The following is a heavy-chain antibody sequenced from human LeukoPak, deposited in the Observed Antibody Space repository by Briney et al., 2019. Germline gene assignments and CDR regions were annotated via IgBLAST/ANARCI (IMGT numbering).Heavy chain of an antibody. D-gene: IGHD5-24*01. V-gene: IGHV3-23*01. Sequence: GGSLRLSCAASGFTFTICAMSCVRQAPGKGLEWVSPIYGRGGVRNTVDSVKGRFTISRDNYKSTLFLQMNRLRAEETAVYYCAKDPRVGSRVATPCHWGQGTLVTVSS. J-gene: IGHJ4*02. CDR2: IYGRGGVR. CDR3: AKDPRVGSRVATPCH. CDR1: GFTFTICA.